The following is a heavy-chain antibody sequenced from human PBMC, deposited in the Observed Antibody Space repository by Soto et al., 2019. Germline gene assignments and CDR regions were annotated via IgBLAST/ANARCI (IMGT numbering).Heavy chain of an antibody. CDR2: IYSGGST. J-gene: IGHJ4*02. D-gene: IGHD3-10*01. Sequence: LRLSCAASGFTVSNSYMSWVRQAPGKGLEWVSAIYSGGSTYYADSVKGRFTISRDNSRNTLYLQMNSLRAEDTAVYFCARCDGSATYCFFFAYWGQGTPVTVS. CDR3: ARCDGSATYCFFFAY. V-gene: IGHV3-66*01. CDR1: GFTVSNSY.